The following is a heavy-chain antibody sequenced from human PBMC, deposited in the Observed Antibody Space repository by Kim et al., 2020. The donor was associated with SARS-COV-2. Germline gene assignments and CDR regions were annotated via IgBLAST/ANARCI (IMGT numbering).Heavy chain of an antibody. CDR2: ISAYNGNT. J-gene: IGHJ4*02. D-gene: IGHD1-20*01. V-gene: IGHV1-18*01. CDR1: GYTFTSYG. Sequence: ASVKVSCKASGYTFTSYGISWVRQAPGQGLEWMGWISAYNGNTNYAQKLQGRVTMTTDTSTSTAYMELRSLRSDDTAVYYCARDRGITGTTHFDYWGQGTLVTVSS. CDR3: ARDRGITGTTHFDY.